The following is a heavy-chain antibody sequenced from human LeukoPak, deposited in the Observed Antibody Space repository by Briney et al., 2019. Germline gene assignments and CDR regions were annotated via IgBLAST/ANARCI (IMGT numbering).Heavy chain of an antibody. CDR1: GGSFSGYY. D-gene: IGHD1-26*01. CDR2: INHSGST. J-gene: IGHJ4*02. CDR3: ARARGALIDC. V-gene: IGHV4-34*01. Sequence: SETLSLTCAVYGGSFSGYYWSWIRQPPGKGLEWIGEINHSGSTNYNPSLKSRVTISVDTSKNQFSLKLSSVTAADTAVYYCARARGALIDCWGQGTLVTVSS.